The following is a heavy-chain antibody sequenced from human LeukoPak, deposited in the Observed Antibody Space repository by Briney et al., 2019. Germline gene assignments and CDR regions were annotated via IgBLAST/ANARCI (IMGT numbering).Heavy chain of an antibody. J-gene: IGHJ4*02. CDR2: ISGSGGST. CDR3: AKVGEDYVWGSYLDY. D-gene: IGHD3-16*02. Sequence: GGSLRLSCAASGFTFSSYAMSWVRQAPGKGLEWVSAISGSGGSTYYADSVKGRFTISRDNSKNTLYPQMNSLRAEDTAVYYCAKVGEDYVWGSYLDYWGQGTLVTVSS. V-gene: IGHV3-23*01. CDR1: GFTFSSYA.